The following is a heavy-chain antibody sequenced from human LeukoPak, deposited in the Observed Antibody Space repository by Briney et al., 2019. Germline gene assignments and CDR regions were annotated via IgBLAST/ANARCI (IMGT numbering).Heavy chain of an antibody. Sequence: GSLRLSCAASGFTFSSYSMNWVRQAPGKGLEWVSSISSSSSYIYYADSVKGRFTISRDSSKNTLYLQMNSLRAEDTAVYYCAKYGNYYDSSGYYYAPFDYWGQGTLVTVSS. D-gene: IGHD3-22*01. CDR3: AKYGNYYDSSGYYYAPFDY. CDR2: ISSSSSYI. J-gene: IGHJ4*02. CDR1: GFTFSSYS. V-gene: IGHV3-21*04.